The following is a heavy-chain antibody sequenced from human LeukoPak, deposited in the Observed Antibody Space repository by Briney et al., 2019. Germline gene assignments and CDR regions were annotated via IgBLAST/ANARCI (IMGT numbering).Heavy chain of an antibody. CDR3: ARHHESRYCSSTICPTGWFDP. CDR1: GYTFTSYD. Sequence: ASVKVSCKASGYTFTSYDINWVRQATGQGLEWMGWMNPNSGNTGYAQKFQGRVTMTRNTSISTAYMELSSLRSEDTAVYYCARHHESRYCSSTICPTGWFDPWVQGTLVTVSS. D-gene: IGHD2-2*01. J-gene: IGHJ5*02. V-gene: IGHV1-8*01. CDR2: MNPNSGNT.